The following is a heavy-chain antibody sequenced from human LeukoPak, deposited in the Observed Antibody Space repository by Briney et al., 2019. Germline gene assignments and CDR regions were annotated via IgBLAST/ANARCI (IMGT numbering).Heavy chain of an antibody. Sequence: PSETLSLTCTVSGGSISNYFWSWIRQPPGKGLEWIGYIYYSGSTNYNPSLKSRVTISVDTSKNQFSLKLSSVTAADTAVYYCARWGYCSSTSCSPFDYWGQGTLVTVSS. CDR2: IYYSGST. V-gene: IGHV4-59*01. CDR3: ARWGYCSSTSCSPFDY. D-gene: IGHD2-2*01. J-gene: IGHJ4*02. CDR1: GGSISNYF.